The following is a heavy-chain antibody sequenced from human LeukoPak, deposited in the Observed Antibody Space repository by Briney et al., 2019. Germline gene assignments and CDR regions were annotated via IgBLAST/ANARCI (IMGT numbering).Heavy chain of an antibody. CDR3: ASYGYSSGWYYFDY. CDR2: IYNSGRT. J-gene: IGHJ4*02. Sequence: SETLSLTCTVSGDSISSYYWSWIRQPPGKGLEWIAYIYNSGRTDYNPSLKSRVTISVDTSKNQFSLKLSSVTAADTAVYYCASYGYSSGWYYFDYWGQGTLVTVSS. CDR1: GDSISSYY. D-gene: IGHD6-19*01. V-gene: IGHV4-4*08.